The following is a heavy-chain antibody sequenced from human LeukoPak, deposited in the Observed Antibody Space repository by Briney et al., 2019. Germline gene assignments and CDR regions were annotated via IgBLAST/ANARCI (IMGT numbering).Heavy chain of an antibody. CDR3: ARVTTVTTFPLDY. J-gene: IGHJ4*02. Sequence: SETLSLTCTVSGGSISSYYWSWIRQPPGKGLEWIGYINYSGSTNYNPSLKSRVTMSVDTSKNQFSLKLSSVTAADTAMYYCARVTTVTTFPLDYWGQGTLVTVSS. D-gene: IGHD4-17*01. CDR1: GGSISSYY. V-gene: IGHV4-59*01. CDR2: INYSGST.